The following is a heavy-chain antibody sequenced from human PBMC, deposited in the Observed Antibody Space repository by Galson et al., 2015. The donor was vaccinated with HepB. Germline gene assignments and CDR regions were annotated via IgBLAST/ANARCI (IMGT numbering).Heavy chain of an antibody. CDR2: ISSRSTYI. Sequence: SLRLSCAASGFTFSNYNFSWVRQTPGKGPEWVASISSRSTYIYYADSIKGRFTVSRDNSKNSLFLQMDSLTAEDTAFYYCARDFGGNSGYFDDWGQGTQVTVSS. V-gene: IGHV3-21*01. J-gene: IGHJ4*02. D-gene: IGHD4-23*01. CDR3: ARDFGGNSGYFDD. CDR1: GFTFSNYN.